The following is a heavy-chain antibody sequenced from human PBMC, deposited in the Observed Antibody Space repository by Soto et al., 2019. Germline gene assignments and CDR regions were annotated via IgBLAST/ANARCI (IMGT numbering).Heavy chain of an antibody. J-gene: IGHJ4*02. Sequence: QVQLVQSGAEVKKPGSSVKVSCKASGDTLSSYTFSWVRQAPAQGLEWMGRDIPNLGVTNYAKKFQGRFTIVVDTTTSSAYMELNRLRYEDTAVYYCGRDKGYCRDTSWADFDYGGQGPLVTVSS. CDR1: GDTLSSYT. CDR3: GRDKGYCRDTSWADFDY. V-gene: IGHV1-69*08. D-gene: IGHD2-15*01. CDR2: DIPNLGVT.